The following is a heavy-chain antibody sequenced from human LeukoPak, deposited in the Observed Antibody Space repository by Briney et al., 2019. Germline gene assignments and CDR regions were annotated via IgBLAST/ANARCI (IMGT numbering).Heavy chain of an antibody. V-gene: IGHV5-51*01. J-gene: IGHJ3*02. CDR2: IYPGDSDT. Sequence: GESLKISCKGSGYSFTSYWIGWVRQMPGKGLEWMGIIYPGDSDTRYSPSFQGQVTISADKSISTAYLQWSSLKASDTAMYYCARPNYYDSSGSTLDAFDIWGQGTMVTVSS. CDR3: ARPNYYDSSGSTLDAFDI. CDR1: GYSFTSYW. D-gene: IGHD3-22*01.